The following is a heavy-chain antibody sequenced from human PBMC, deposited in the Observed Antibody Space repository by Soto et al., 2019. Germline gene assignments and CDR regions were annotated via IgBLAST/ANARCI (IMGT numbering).Heavy chain of an antibody. CDR1: GGSISSYY. D-gene: IGHD6-6*01. CDR3: ARGLGSSSD. Sequence: LSFTCTVSGGSISSYYWSWIRQPPGKGLEWIGYIYYSGSTNYNPSLKSRVTISVDTSKNQFSLKLSSVTAADTAVYYCARGLGSSSDWGQGTLVTVSS. J-gene: IGHJ4*02. CDR2: IYYSGST. V-gene: IGHV4-59*01.